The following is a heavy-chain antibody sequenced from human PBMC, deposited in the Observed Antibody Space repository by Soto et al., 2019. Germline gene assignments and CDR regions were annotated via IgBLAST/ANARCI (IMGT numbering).Heavy chain of an antibody. V-gene: IGHV4-30-4*01. CDR3: AREPLKWYGMDV. CDR1: GGSISSGDYY. Sequence: SSETLSLTCTVSGGSISSGDYYWSWIRQSPGTGLEWIGYIFYTGSTYYNPSLRSRLAISVDPSKNQFSLKLSSVTAADAAVYYCAREPLKWYGMDVWGQGTTVTVSS. J-gene: IGHJ6*02. CDR2: IFYTGST. D-gene: IGHD1-26*01.